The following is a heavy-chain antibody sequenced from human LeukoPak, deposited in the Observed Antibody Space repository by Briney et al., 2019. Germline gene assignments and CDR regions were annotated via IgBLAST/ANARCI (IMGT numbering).Heavy chain of an antibody. V-gene: IGHV4-34*01. Sequence: NPSETLSLTCAVYGGSFSGYYWSWIRQPPGKGLEWIGEINHSGSTNYNPSLKSRVTISVDTSKNQFSLKLSSVTAADTAVYYCARWNRKYSYGLRYWYFDLWGRGTQVTVSS. D-gene: IGHD5-18*01. CDR1: GGSFSGYY. CDR2: INHSGST. CDR3: ARWNRKYSYGLRYWYFDL. J-gene: IGHJ2*01.